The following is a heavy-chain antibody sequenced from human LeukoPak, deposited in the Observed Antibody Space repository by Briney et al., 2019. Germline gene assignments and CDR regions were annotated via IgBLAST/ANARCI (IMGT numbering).Heavy chain of an antibody. J-gene: IGHJ4*02. CDR3: ARDQDVVVPAAIAIRIDY. D-gene: IGHD2-2*01. Sequence: ASVKVSCKVSGYTLTELSMHWVRQAPGKGLEWMGGFDPEDGETIYAQKFQGRVTMTTDTSTSTAYMELRSLRSDDTAVYYCARDQDVVVPAAIAIRIDYWGQGTLVTVSS. CDR2: FDPEDGET. V-gene: IGHV1-24*01. CDR1: GYTLTELS.